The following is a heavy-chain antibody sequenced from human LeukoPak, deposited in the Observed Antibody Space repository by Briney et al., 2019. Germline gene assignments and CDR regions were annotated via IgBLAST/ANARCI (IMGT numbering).Heavy chain of an antibody. CDR2: IYTSGTT. J-gene: IGHJ4*02. CDR3: ARTSPRAATFDY. CDR1: GGSFSGYY. V-gene: IGHV4-59*10. D-gene: IGHD2-15*01. Sequence: SETLSLTCAVYGGSFSGYYWSWIRQPAGKGLEWIGRIYTSGTTNYNPSLKSRVTMSVDTSKNQFSLNLNSVTAADTAVYYCARTSPRAATFDYWGQGTLVTVSS.